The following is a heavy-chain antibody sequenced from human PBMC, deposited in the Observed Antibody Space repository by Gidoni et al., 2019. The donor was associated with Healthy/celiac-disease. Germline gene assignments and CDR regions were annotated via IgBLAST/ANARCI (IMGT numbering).Heavy chain of an antibody. D-gene: IGHD2-2*01. Sequence: EVQLLESGGGLVQPGGSLRLSCAASGFTFSSYAMIWVRQAPGKGLEWVSAIRGSGGSTYYADSVKGRFTISRDNSKNTLYLQMNSLRAEDTAVYYCAKGSEPYCSSTSCYKNTLFDYWGQGTLVTVSS. CDR2: IRGSGGST. CDR3: AKGSEPYCSSTSCYKNTLFDY. V-gene: IGHV3-23*01. CDR1: GFTFSSYA. J-gene: IGHJ4*02.